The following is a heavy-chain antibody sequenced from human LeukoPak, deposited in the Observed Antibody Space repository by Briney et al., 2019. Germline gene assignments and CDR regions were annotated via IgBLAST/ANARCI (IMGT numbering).Heavy chain of an antibody. J-gene: IGHJ6*02. CDR2: IYYSGST. CDR3: AREGPLVPAAPLGDYYYYGMDV. D-gene: IGHD2-2*01. V-gene: IGHV4-39*07. Sequence: SETLSLTCTVSGGSISSSSYYWGWIRQPPGKGLEWIGSIYYSGSTYYNPSLKSRVTISVDTSKNQFSLKLSSVTAADTAVYYCAREGPLVPAAPLGDYYYYGMDVWGQGTTVTVSS. CDR1: GGSISSSSYY.